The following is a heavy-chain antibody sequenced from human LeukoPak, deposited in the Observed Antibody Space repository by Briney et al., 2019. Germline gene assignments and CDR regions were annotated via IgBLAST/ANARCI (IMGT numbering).Heavy chain of an antibody. D-gene: IGHD2-15*01. J-gene: IGHJ4*02. CDR3: AKQLGYCSDGSCYFPY. CDR2: ISTDGSRP. CDR1: GFTFSSHW. V-gene: IGHV3-74*01. Sequence: GGSLRLSCAASGFTFSSHWMHWVRQAPGKGLVWVSGISTDGSRPRYADSVNGRFTISRDNAKSTLYLQMNSLRAEDTAVYYCAKQLGYCSDGSCYFPYWGQGTLVTVSS.